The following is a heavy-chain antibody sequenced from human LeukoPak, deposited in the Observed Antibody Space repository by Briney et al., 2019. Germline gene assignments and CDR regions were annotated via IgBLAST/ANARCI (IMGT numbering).Heavy chain of an antibody. D-gene: IGHD6-13*01. CDR3: ASYSNSWYYFDY. J-gene: IGHJ4*02. V-gene: IGHV4-59*01. CDR2: MYYSGNS. CDR1: GGSITSYY. Sequence: SETLSLTCTVSGGSITSYYWSWIRQPPGKGLEWIGYMYYSGNSYYNPSLKSRVTIPVDTSKNQFSLKLSSMTAAGTAVYYCASYSNSWYYFDYWGQGTLVTVSS.